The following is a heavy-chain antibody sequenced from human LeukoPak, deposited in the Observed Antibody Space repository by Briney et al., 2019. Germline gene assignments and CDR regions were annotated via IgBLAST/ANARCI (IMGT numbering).Heavy chain of an antibody. D-gene: IGHD3-10*01. CDR3: ARGRGRGVTTYYYYGMDV. CDR2: INPNSGGT. CDR1: GYTFTGYY. Sequence: ASVKVSCKASGYTFTGYYMHWVRQAPGQGLERMGWINPNSGGTNYAQKFQGRVTMTRDTSISTAYMELSRLRSDDTAVYYCARGRGRGVTTYYYYGMDVWGQGTTVTVSS. V-gene: IGHV1-2*02. J-gene: IGHJ6*02.